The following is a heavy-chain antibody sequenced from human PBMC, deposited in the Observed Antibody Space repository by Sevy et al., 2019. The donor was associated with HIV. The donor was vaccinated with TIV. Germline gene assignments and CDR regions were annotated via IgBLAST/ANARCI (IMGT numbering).Heavy chain of an antibody. CDR3: ARLFGEDYGDYEGYYYYYGMDV. J-gene: IGHJ6*02. Sequence: SETLSLTCAVYGGSFSGYYWSWIRQPPGKGLEWIGEINRSGSTNYNPSLKSRVTISVDTSKNQFSLKLSSVTAADTAVYYCARLFGEDYGDYEGYYYYYGMDVWGQGTTVTVSS. V-gene: IGHV4-34*01. CDR1: GGSFSGYY. D-gene: IGHD4-17*01. CDR2: INRSGST.